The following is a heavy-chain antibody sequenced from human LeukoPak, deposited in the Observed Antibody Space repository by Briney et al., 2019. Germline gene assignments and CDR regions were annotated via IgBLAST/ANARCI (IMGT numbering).Heavy chain of an antibody. CDR2: ISGSGGST. Sequence: PGGSLRLSCAASGFTFSSYAMSWVRQAPGKGLEWVSAISGSGGSTYYADSVKGRFTISRDNSKNTLYLQMNSLRAEDTAVYYCAKGGFRLEFYYMDVWGKGTTVTVSS. J-gene: IGHJ6*03. CDR3: AKGGFRLEFYYMDV. CDR1: GFTFSSYA. V-gene: IGHV3-23*01. D-gene: IGHD3-3*01.